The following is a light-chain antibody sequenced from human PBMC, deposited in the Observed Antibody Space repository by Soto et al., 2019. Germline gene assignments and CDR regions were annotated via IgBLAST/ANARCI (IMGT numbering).Light chain of an antibody. V-gene: IGKV1-39*01. CDR3: QQSYSRT. J-gene: IGKJ1*01. Sequence: DIQMTQSPSSLSASIGDRVTITCRASQSISSYLNWYQQKPGKAPKLLIYAASSLRSGVTSRFSGSGSGTDFTLAISSLQPADFATYYCQQSYSRTFGQGTKVEIK. CDR1: QSISSY. CDR2: AAS.